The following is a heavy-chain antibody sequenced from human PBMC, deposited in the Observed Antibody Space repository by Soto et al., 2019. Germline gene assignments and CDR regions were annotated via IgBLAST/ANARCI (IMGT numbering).Heavy chain of an antibody. Sequence: PGGSLRLSCAAPGFTFSSYGMHWVRQAPGKGLEWVAVIWYDGSNKYYADSVKGRFTISRDNSKNTLYLQMNSLRAEDTAVYYCAREETFHYYYGMDVWGQGTTVTVSS. CDR1: GFTFSSYG. CDR2: IWYDGSNK. J-gene: IGHJ6*02. CDR3: AREETFHYYYGMDV. V-gene: IGHV3-33*01.